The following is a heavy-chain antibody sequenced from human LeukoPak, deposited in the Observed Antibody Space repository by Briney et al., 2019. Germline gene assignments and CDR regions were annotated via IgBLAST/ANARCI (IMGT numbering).Heavy chain of an antibody. CDR3: ARGGRYCSSSSCSRRYYFDY. J-gene: IGHJ4*02. Sequence: SETLSLTCAVYGGSLSGYYWSWIRQPPGKGLEWIGEINHSGSTNYNPSLKSRVTISVDTSKNQFSLKLSSVTAADTAVYYCARGGRYCSSSSCSRRYYFDYWGQGTQVTVSS. CDR1: GGSLSGYY. D-gene: IGHD2-2*01. V-gene: IGHV4-34*01. CDR2: INHSGST.